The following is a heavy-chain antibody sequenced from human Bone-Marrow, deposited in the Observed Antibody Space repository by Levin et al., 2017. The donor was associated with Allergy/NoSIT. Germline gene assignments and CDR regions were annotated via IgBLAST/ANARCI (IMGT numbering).Heavy chain of an antibody. D-gene: IGHD6-6*01. V-gene: IGHV2-5*02. J-gene: IGHJ4*02. CDR3: AHRGIPTRFDY. CDR1: GFSLSTSGVG. Sequence: SGPTLVKPTQTLPLTCTFSGFSLSTSGVGVGWIRQPPGKALEWLALIYWDDDKRYSPSRKSRLTITKDTSKNQVVHTMTNMDPVDTATYYCAHRGIPTRFDYWGQGTLVTVSS. CDR2: IYWDDDK.